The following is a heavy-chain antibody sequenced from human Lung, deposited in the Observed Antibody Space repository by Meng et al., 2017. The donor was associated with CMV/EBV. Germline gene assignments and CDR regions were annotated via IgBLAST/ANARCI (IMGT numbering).Heavy chain of an antibody. CDR3: ARERGLGFRGTNDAFDI. Sequence: KVSCKXSGYTFSLYYIHWVRQAPGQGLKWMGWINPNTGGTNSAQKFQGRVTITGDTSISTAYMELSRLNSDDTALYYCARERGLGFRGTNDAFDIWGQGPMVPFSS. J-gene: IGHJ3*02. CDR1: GYTFSLYY. D-gene: IGHD3-16*01. V-gene: IGHV1-2*02. CDR2: INPNTGGT.